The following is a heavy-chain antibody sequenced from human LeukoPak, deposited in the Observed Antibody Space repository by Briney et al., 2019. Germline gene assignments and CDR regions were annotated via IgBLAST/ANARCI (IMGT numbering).Heavy chain of an antibody. CDR3: AEDGSEPRYYYYYYMDV. V-gene: IGHV3-33*06. J-gene: IGHJ6*03. D-gene: IGHD1-14*01. CDR1: GFTFSYHG. Sequence: PGGSLRLSCAASGFTFSYHGMHWVRQAPGKGLEWVALIWYDATNKYYTASVEGRFTISRDNSKNTLYLQMNSLRAEDTAVYYCAEDGSEPRYYYYYYMDVWGKGTTVTVSS. CDR2: IWYDATNK.